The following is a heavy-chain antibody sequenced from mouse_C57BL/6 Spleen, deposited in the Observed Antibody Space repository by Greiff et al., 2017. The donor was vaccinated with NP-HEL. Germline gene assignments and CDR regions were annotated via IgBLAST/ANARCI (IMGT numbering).Heavy chain of an antibody. CDR2: IYPGDGDT. Sequence: VQLQQSGPELVKPGASVKISCKASGYAFSSSWMNWVKPRPGKGLEWIGRIYPGDGDTNYNGKFKGKATLTADKSSSTAYMQLSSLTSEDSAVYFCARTIYYDYESWFAYWGQGTLVTVSA. D-gene: IGHD2-4*01. CDR3: ARTIYYDYESWFAY. V-gene: IGHV1-82*01. CDR1: GYAFSSSW. J-gene: IGHJ3*01.